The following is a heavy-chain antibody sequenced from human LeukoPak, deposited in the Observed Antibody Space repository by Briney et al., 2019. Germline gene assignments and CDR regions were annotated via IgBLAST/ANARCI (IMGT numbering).Heavy chain of an antibody. J-gene: IGHJ2*01. V-gene: IGHV3-9*01. Sequence: GGSLRLSCAASGFTFDDYAMHWVRQAPGKGLEWVSGISWNSGSIGYGDSVKGRFTISRDNAKNSLYLQMNSLRAEDTAVYYCAKAMPRYWFFDLWGRGTLVTVSS. D-gene: IGHD2-15*01. CDR2: ISWNSGSI. CDR1: GFTFDDYA. CDR3: AKAMPRYWFFDL.